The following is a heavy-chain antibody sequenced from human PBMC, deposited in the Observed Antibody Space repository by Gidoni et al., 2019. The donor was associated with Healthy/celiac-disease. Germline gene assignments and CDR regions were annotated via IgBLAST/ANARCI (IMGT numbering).Heavy chain of an antibody. CDR2: ISYDGSNK. V-gene: IGHV3-30*18. CDR3: AKGLLWFGESFHFDY. CDR1: GFTFSSYG. D-gene: IGHD3-10*01. Sequence: QVQLVESGGGVVQPGRSLRLSCAASGFTFSSYGMHWVRQAPGKGLEWVAVISYDGSNKYYADSVKGRFTISRDNSKNTLYLQMNSLRAEDMAVYYCAKGLLWFGESFHFDYWGQGTLVTVSS. J-gene: IGHJ4*02.